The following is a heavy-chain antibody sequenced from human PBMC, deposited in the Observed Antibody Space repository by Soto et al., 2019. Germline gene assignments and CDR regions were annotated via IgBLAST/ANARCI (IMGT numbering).Heavy chain of an antibody. V-gene: IGHV6-1*01. CDR3: ERDSFIVAVPDDIEYYYGMDV. Sequence: SQTLSLTCAISGDSVSSNSATWNWIRQSPSRGLEWLGGTYYRSKWYNDYAVSVKSRITINPDTSKNQFSLQLKSVTPEDTAVYYCERDSFIVAVPDDIEYYYGMDVWGQGTTVTVSS. J-gene: IGHJ6*02. CDR1: GDSVSSNSAT. CDR2: TYYRSKWYN. D-gene: IGHD2-2*01.